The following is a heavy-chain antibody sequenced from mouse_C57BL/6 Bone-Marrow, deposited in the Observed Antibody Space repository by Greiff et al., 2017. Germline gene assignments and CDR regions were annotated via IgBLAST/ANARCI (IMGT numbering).Heavy chain of an antibody. J-gene: IGHJ3*01. Sequence: SCKASGYTFTSYWMDWVKQRPGQGLEWIGNIYPSDSETHYNQKFKDKATLTVDKSSSTAYMQLSSLTSEDSAVYYCASSNYVVPWFAYWGQGTLVTVSA. CDR2: IYPSDSET. V-gene: IGHV1-61*01. CDR3: ASSNYVVPWFAY. D-gene: IGHD2-5*01. CDR1: GYTFTSYW.